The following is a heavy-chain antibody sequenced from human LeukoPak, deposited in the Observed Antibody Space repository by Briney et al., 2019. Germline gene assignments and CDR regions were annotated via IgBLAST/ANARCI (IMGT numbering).Heavy chain of an antibody. J-gene: IGHJ4*02. Sequence: ASVKVSCKTSGYTFASYGISWVRQAPGQGLEWMGWISGYNAKTNYAQKFQGRVTMTIDTSTSTVYMELRSLRSDDTAVYYCARPRVAGSLDYWGQGTLVTVSS. CDR2: ISGYNAKT. CDR1: GYTFASYG. D-gene: IGHD6-19*01. CDR3: ARPRVAGSLDY. V-gene: IGHV1-18*01.